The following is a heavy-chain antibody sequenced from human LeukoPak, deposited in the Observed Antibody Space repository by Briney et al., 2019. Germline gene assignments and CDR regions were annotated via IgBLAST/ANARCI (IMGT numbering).Heavy chain of an antibody. D-gene: IGHD1-26*01. CDR1: AFTFSSYA. Sequence: GGSLRLSCAASAFTFSSYAMSWVRHAPRKGLEWVSAITGSADSTYYSDSVKGRLTISRDNSKNTLYMQMKSLRDEDTAVYYCAKGSSPARSSVGTTSAFDIWGQGTMVTVSS. J-gene: IGHJ3*02. V-gene: IGHV3-23*01. CDR3: AKGSSPARSSVGTTSAFDI. CDR2: ITGSADST.